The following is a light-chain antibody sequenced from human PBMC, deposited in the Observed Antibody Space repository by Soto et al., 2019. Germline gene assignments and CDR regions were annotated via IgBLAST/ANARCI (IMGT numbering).Light chain of an antibody. Sequence: QSVLTQAPSASGSPGQSVTISCTGTTNDIGVYDFVSWYQHHPGKAPRLIIYEVVQRPSGVPDRFSGSKSGNTASLTVSGLQAADEADYFCKSYAGSNTYVFGSGTKVTVL. CDR2: EVV. CDR3: KSYAGSNTYV. J-gene: IGLJ1*01. V-gene: IGLV2-8*01. CDR1: TNDIGVYDF.